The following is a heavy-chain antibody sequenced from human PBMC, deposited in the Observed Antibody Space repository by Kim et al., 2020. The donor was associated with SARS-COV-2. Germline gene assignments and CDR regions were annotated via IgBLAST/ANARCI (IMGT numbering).Heavy chain of an antibody. V-gene: IGHV3-9*01. CDR2: ISWNSGSI. CDR1: GFTFDDYA. J-gene: IGHJ6*02. Sequence: GGSLRLSCAASGFTFDDYAMHWVRQAPGKGLEWVSGISWNSGSIGYADSVKGRFTISRDNAKNSLYLQMNSLRAEDTALYYCAKDIECSSTSCYGYYYYYGMDVWGQGTTVTVSS. D-gene: IGHD2-2*01. CDR3: AKDIECSSTSCYGYYYYYGMDV.